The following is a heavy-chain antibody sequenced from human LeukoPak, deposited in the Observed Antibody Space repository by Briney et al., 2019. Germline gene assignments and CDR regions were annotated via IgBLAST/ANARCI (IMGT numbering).Heavy chain of an antibody. CDR1: GYTFTGYY. V-gene: IGHV1-2*02. CDR2: INPNSGGT. D-gene: IGHD6-19*01. Sequence: GASVKVSCKASGYTFTGYYMHWVRQAPGQGLEWMGWINPNSGGTNYAQKFQGRVTMTRDTSISTAYMELSRLRSDDTAVYYCARDRAIAVADWWFDPWGQGTLVTVSS. CDR3: ARDRAIAVADWWFDP. J-gene: IGHJ5*02.